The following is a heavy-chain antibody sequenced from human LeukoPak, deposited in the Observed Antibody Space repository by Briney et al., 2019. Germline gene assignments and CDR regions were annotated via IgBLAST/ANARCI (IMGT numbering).Heavy chain of an antibody. Sequence: GGSLRLSCAASGFTSSSYSMNWVRQAPGKGLEWVSYISSSSSTIYYADSVKGRFTISRDNAKNSLYLQMNSLRAEDTAVYYCARGSHCSSTSCYTVEYFQHWGQGTLVTVSS. V-gene: IGHV3-48*01. CDR2: ISSSSSTI. CDR1: GFTSSSYS. CDR3: ARGSHCSSTSCYTVEYFQH. D-gene: IGHD2-2*02. J-gene: IGHJ1*01.